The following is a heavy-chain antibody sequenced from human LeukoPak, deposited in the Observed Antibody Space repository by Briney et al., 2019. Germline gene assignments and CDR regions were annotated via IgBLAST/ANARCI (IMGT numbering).Heavy chain of an antibody. CDR3: AKEIVGAPTPGAY. V-gene: IGHV4-4*02. Sequence: SETLSLTCAVSTDSITSNWWSWVRQPPGKGLEWIGEVHKSGSTNYYPSLQSRATISIDKSKNQIALELTSVTAADTAVYYCAKEIVGAPTPGAYWGQGILVTVSS. D-gene: IGHD1-26*01. J-gene: IGHJ4*02. CDR1: TDSITSNW. CDR2: VHKSGST.